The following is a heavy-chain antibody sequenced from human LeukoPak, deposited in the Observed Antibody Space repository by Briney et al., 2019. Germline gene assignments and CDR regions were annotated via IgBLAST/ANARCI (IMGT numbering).Heavy chain of an antibody. CDR3: ARGRRGWLRIGEYYFDY. CDR1: GYTFTSYD. J-gene: IGHJ4*02. V-gene: IGHV1-8*01. CDR2: MNPNSGNT. D-gene: IGHD5-12*01. Sequence: ASVKVSCKASGYTFTSYDINWVRQATGQGLEWMGWMNPNSGNTGYAQKFQGRVTMTRNTSISTAYMELSSLRSEDTAVYYCARGRRGWLRIGEYYFDYWGQGTLVTVSS.